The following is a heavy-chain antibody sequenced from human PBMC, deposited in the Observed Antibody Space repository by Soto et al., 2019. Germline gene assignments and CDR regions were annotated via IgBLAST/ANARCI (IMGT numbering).Heavy chain of an antibody. Sequence: QVQLVESGGGVVQPGRSLRLSCAASGFTFSSYAMHWVRQAPGKGLEWVAVISYDGSNKYYADSGKGRFTISRDTSKNTLYLQMNSLRAEDTAVYYCASPRLSSDGTTPIDYWGQGTLVTVSS. CDR1: GFTFSSYA. CDR3: ASPRLSSDGTTPIDY. CDR2: ISYDGSNK. J-gene: IGHJ4*02. D-gene: IGHD1-1*01. V-gene: IGHV3-30-3*01.